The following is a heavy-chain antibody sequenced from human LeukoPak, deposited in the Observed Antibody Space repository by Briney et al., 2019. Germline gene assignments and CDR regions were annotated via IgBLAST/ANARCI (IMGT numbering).Heavy chain of an antibody. J-gene: IGHJ4*02. CDR2: IYYSGST. CDR3: VGGDYSQLDY. D-gene: IGHD4-11*01. CDR1: GGSISSYY. Sequence: SETLSLTCTVSGGSISSYYWSWLRQPPGKGLEWIGYIYYSGSTNYNPSLKSRVTISVDTSKNQFSLKLSSVTAADTAVYYCVGGDYSQLDYWGQGTLVTVSS. V-gene: IGHV4-59*01.